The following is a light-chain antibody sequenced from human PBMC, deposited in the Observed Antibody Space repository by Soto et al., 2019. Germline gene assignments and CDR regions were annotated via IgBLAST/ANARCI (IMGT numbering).Light chain of an antibody. CDR2: DAS. CDR1: QSISSW. J-gene: IGKJ3*01. V-gene: IGKV1-5*01. Sequence: DIQMTQSPSTLSASVGDRVTITCRASQSISSWLAWYQQKPGKAPKLLIYDASSLESEVPARFSGSGSGTEFTLTISSLQTDDFASYYCQQYNSYPYAFGPGTKVDIK. CDR3: QQYNSYPYA.